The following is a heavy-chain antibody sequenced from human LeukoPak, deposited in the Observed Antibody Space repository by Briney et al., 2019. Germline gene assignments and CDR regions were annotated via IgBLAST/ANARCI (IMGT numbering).Heavy chain of an antibody. CDR2: ISYDGSNK. CDR3: APLRFLEWFNQGYYYGMDV. Sequence: GRSLRLPCAASGFTFSSYGMHWVRQAPGKGLEWVAVISYDGSNKYYADSVKGRFTISRDNSKNTLYLQMNSLRAEDTAVYYCAPLRFLEWFNQGYYYGMDVWGQGTTVTVSS. V-gene: IGHV3-30*03. J-gene: IGHJ6*02. CDR1: GFTFSSYG. D-gene: IGHD3-3*01.